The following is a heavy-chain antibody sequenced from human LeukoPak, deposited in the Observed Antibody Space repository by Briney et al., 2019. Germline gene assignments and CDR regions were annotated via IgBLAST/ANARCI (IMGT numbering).Heavy chain of an antibody. D-gene: IGHD3-16*01. CDR3: ARGGGGN. Sequence: PGGSLRLSCAASGFTFDDYAMHWVRQAPGKGLEWVSGISWNSGSIGYVDSVEGRFTISRDNAKNSLYLQMNSLRAEDTAVYYCARGGGGNWGQGTLVTVSS. J-gene: IGHJ4*02. V-gene: IGHV3-9*01. CDR1: GFTFDDYA. CDR2: ISWNSGSI.